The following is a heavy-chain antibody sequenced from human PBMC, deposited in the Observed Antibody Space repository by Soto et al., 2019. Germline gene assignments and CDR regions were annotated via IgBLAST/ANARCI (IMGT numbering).Heavy chain of an antibody. V-gene: IGHV4-39*01. CDR2: IYYDEST. Sequence: QVQLQESGPGLLKPLETLSLTCTVSGVSLNSGHYYWVWIRQSPGKGLAWIASIYYDESTYYNPSIKSRLTISTDKPKNQLSLTLKSVTAADTAVYYCGKVLIGATRHTDVDSWGQGALVTVSS. J-gene: IGHJ4*02. D-gene: IGHD2-15*01. CDR1: GVSLNSGHYY. CDR3: GKVLIGATRHTDVDS.